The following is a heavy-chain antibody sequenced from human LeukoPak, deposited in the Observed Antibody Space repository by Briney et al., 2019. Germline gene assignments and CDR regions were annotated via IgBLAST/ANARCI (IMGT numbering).Heavy chain of an antibody. CDR3: AREPLGGSYIPSFDY. Sequence: GGSLRLSCAASGFTFSSYWMSWVRQAPGKGLEWVANIKQDGSEKYYVDSVKGRFPISRDNAKNSLYLQMNSLRAEDTAVYYCAREPLGGSYIPSFDYWGQGTLVTVSS. CDR2: IKQDGSEK. V-gene: IGHV3-7*01. D-gene: IGHD1-26*01. CDR1: GFTFSSYW. J-gene: IGHJ4*02.